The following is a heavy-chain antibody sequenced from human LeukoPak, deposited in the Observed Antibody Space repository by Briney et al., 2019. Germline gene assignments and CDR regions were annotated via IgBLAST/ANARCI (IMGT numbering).Heavy chain of an antibody. CDR2: IYSGGST. J-gene: IGHJ4*02. D-gene: IGHD3-22*01. CDR3: ARVFVEHYDRSGYLDY. V-gene: IGHV3-53*01. CDR1: GFTVSSNY. Sequence: GGSLRLSCAASGFTVSSNYMSWVRQAPGKGLEWVSVIYSGGSTYYADSVKGRFTISRDNSKNTLYLQMNSLRAEDTAVYYCARVFVEHYDRSGYLDYWGQGTLVTVSS.